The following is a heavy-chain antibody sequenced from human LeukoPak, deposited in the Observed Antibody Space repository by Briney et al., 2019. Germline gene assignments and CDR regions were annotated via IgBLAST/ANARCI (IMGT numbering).Heavy chain of an antibody. D-gene: IGHD3/OR15-3a*01. V-gene: IGHV3-74*03. CDR3: ATDAGHGFSF. CDR1: GFTFSNAW. J-gene: IGHJ3*01. Sequence: GGSLRLFCAASGFTFSNAWMRWVRQAPGKGLVWVSRIYSDGSDTTYADSVKGRFIISRDNAKNTLYLQMNSLRGDDTAVYYCATDAGHGFSFWGQGTMVTVSS. CDR2: IYSDGSDT.